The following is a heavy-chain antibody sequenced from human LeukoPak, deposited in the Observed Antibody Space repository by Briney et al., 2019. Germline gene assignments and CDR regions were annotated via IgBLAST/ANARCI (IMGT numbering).Heavy chain of an antibody. J-gene: IGHJ5*02. CDR2: ISVSTGNT. D-gene: IGHD2-2*01. V-gene: IGHV1-18*04. CDR3: ARVGRDCSRINCYWEDWFDP. Sequence: ASVKVSCKAAGYSFTSYGITWVREAPGQGPEWMGWISVSTGNTHYAQNVQGRVTMTTDTATSTAYMELRSLGSDDTAVYYCARVGRDCSRINCYWEDWFDPWGQGTLVIVSA. CDR1: GYSFTSYG.